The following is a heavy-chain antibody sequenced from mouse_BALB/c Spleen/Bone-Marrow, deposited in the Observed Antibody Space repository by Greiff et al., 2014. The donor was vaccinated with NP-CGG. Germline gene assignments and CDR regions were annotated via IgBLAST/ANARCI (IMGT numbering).Heavy chain of an antibody. J-gene: IGHJ2*01. CDR2: IWTGGST. Sequence: QVQLKESGPGLVQPSQSLSITCTVSGFSLTTCGVHWVRQSPGKGLEWLGVIWTGGSTDYNAAFISRLSISKDNSKSQVFFEMNSLQANDTAIYYCARNHRVYYFDYWGQGTTLTVSS. CDR3: ARNHRVYYFDY. CDR1: GFSLTTCG. D-gene: IGHD3-1*01. V-gene: IGHV2-2*02.